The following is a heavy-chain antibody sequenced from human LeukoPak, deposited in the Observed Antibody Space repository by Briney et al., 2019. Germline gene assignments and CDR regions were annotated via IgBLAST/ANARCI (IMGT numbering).Heavy chain of an antibody. J-gene: IGHJ4*02. V-gene: IGHV3-21*01. CDR1: GFTFSTYS. CDR3: ARDGIFDY. CDR2: IRSGSTYI. Sequence: GGSLRLSCAASGFTFSTYSMHWVRQAPGKGLEWVSSIRSGSTYINYADSVKGRFTISRDDAKKSLYLQMNSLRAEDTAVYYCARDGIFDYWGQGTLVTVSP.